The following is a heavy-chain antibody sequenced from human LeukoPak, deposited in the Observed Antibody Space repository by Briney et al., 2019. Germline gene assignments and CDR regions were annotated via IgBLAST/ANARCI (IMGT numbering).Heavy chain of an antibody. CDR1: GGSISSGGYY. D-gene: IGHD6-13*01. V-gene: IGHV4-61*08. CDR3: GRGAAADNPFDY. Sequence: SETLSLTCTVSGGSISSGGYYWSWIRQHPGKGLEWIGYIYYSGSTYYNPSLKSRVTISVDTSKNQFSLKLSSVTAADTAVYFGGRGAAADNPFDYGGQEPRAPAPS. J-gene: IGHJ4*02. CDR2: IYYSGST.